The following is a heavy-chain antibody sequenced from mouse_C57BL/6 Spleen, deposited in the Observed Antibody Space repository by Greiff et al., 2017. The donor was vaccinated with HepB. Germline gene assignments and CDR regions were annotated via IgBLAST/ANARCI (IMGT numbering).Heavy chain of an antibody. D-gene: IGHD2-1*01. CDR3: ARYTYGNFSGYFDV. CDR1: GFTFTDYY. V-gene: IGHV7-3*01. J-gene: IGHJ1*03. Sequence: DVQLVESGGGLVQPGGSLSLSCAASGFTFTDYYMSWVRQPPGKALEWLGFIRNKANGYTTEYSASVKGRFTISRDNSQSILHLQMNALRAEDSAAYYCARYTYGNFSGYFDVWGTGTTVTVSS. CDR2: IRNKANGYTT.